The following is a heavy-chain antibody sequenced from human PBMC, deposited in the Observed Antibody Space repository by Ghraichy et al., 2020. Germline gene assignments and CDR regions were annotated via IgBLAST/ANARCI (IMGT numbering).Heavy chain of an antibody. Sequence: GGSLNISCEASGFNFSYYAMSWVRQAPGKGLEWVSAISRTADSTYYADSVEGRFTISRDNSKNTLYLQMDSLRAEDSAKYYCAFQVDIPTRDRGNYWGQGTLVTVSS. V-gene: IGHV3-23*01. CDR2: ISRTADST. D-gene: IGHD5-12*01. CDR1: GFNFSYYA. J-gene: IGHJ4*02. CDR3: AFQVDIPTRDRGNY.